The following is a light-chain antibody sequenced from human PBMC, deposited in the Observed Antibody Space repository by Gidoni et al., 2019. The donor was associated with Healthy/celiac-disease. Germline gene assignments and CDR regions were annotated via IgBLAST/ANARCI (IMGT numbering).Light chain of an antibody. J-gene: IGKJ2*01. CDR1: QSISSY. CDR2: AAY. CDR3: QQSYSTPYT. V-gene: IGKV1-39*01. Sequence: IQLTQSPSSLSAYVGDRVTITCRASQSISSYLNWYQQKPGKAHKLLIYAAYSLQSGVPSRFSGSGSGTDLTLTISSLQPEDFATYYCQQSYSTPYTLGQGTKLEIK.